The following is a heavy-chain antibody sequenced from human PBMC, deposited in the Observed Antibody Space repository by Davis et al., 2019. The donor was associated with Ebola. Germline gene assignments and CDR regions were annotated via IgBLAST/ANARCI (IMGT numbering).Heavy chain of an antibody. CDR2: TYYRSKWYN. V-gene: IGHV6-1*01. CDR3: ARPWYSGTYYDAYDI. D-gene: IGHD1-26*01. Sequence: SETLSLTCAISGASVSSNSVVWNWIRQSPSRGLEWLGRTYYRSKWYNDYAVSMKSRITINPDTSSNQFSLQLSSATAADTAVYYCARPWYSGTYYDAYDIWGQGTMVAVSS. CDR1: GASVSSNSVV. J-gene: IGHJ3*02.